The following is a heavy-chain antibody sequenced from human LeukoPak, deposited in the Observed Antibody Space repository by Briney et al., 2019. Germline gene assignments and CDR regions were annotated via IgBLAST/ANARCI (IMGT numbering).Heavy chain of an antibody. CDR3: AKQVTGLLYFGELYLDY. V-gene: IGHV3-23*01. J-gene: IGHJ4*02. Sequence: PGGSLRLSCAASGFTFSSYAMSWVRQAPGKGLEWVSAISGSGGSTYYADSVKGRFTVSRDSSKNTLYLQMNSLTAGDTAVYYCAKQVTGLLYFGELYLDYWGQGTLVTVSS. D-gene: IGHD3-10*01. CDR1: GFTFSSYA. CDR2: ISGSGGST.